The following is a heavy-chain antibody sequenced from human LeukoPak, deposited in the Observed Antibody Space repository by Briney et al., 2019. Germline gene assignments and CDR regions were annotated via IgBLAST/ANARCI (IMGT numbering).Heavy chain of an antibody. CDR1: GFTFSSYW. J-gene: IGHJ4*02. D-gene: IGHD5-18*01. V-gene: IGHV3-7*01. CDR2: IKQDGSEK. Sequence: GSLRLSCAASGFTFSSYWMSWVRQAPGKGLEWVANIKQDGSEKYYVDSVKGRFTISRDNAKNSLYLQMNSLRAEDTAVYYCARERVDTAMVDFDYWGQGTLVIVSS. CDR3: ARERVDTAMVDFDY.